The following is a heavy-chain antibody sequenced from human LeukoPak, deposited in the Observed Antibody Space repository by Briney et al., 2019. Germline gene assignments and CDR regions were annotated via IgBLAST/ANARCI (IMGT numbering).Heavy chain of an antibody. D-gene: IGHD3-22*01. V-gene: IGHV4-59*01. CDR3: ARAYYYDSSGYDY. CDR2: IYYSGST. Sequence: SETLSLTCTISGGSISSYYWSWIRQPPGKGLEWIGYIYYSGSTNYNPSLKSRVTISVDTSKNQFSLKLSSVTAADTAVYYCARAYYYDSSGYDYWGQGTLVTVSS. CDR1: GGSISSYY. J-gene: IGHJ4*02.